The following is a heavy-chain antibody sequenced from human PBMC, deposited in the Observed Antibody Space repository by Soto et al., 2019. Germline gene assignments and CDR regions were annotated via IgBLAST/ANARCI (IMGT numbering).Heavy chain of an antibody. D-gene: IGHD3-9*01. CDR2: IIPLFGTA. Sequence: QVQLVQSGAEVKKPGSSVKVSCKASGGTFSSYAISWVRQAPVQGLEWMGGIIPLFGTANYAQKFQGRVTITANESTSTAYMELSSLRSEDTAVYYCARSEARYDSLTGSDPLYYYGMDVWGQGTTVTVSS. CDR1: GGTFSSYA. V-gene: IGHV1-69*01. CDR3: ARSEARYDSLTGSDPLYYYGMDV. J-gene: IGHJ6*02.